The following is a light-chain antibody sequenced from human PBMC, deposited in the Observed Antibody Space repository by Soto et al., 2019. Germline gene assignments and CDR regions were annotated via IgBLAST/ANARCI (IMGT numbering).Light chain of an antibody. CDR1: QTISSW. CDR2: KAS. J-gene: IGKJ1*01. V-gene: IGKV1-5*03. Sequence: DIRMTQSPFALSGSVGDRVTITCRASQTISSWLAWYQQKPGKAPKLLIYKASTLKSGVPSRFSGSGSGTEFTLTISCLQPDDFATYYCPHYTSYSEPFGQGTK. CDR3: PHYTSYSEP.